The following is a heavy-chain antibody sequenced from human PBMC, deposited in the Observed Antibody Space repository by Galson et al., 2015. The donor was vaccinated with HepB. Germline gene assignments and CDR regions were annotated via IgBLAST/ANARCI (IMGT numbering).Heavy chain of an antibody. CDR1: GYTFTGYY. CDR2: INPNSGGT. V-gene: IGHV1-2*06. J-gene: IGHJ6*03. Sequence: SVKVSCKASGYTFTGYYMHWVRQAPGQGLEWMGRINPNSGGTNYAQKFQGRVTMTRDTSISTAYMELSRLRSDDTAVYYCARDRLRWPRGHYYYMDVWGKGTTVTVSS. CDR3: ARDRLRWPRGHYYYMDV. D-gene: IGHD4-23*01.